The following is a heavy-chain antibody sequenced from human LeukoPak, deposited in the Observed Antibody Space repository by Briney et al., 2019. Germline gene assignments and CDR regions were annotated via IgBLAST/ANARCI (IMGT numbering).Heavy chain of an antibody. CDR2: IISILGIA. J-gene: IGHJ6*02. D-gene: IGHD3-22*01. CDR1: GGTFSSYA. Sequence: SVKVSCKASGGTFSSYAISWVRQAPGQGLEWMGRIISILGIANYAQKFQGRVTITADKSTSTAYMELSSLRSEDTAVYYCARRVYDSSGWAYYYGMDVWGQGTTVTVSS. CDR3: ARRVYDSSGWAYYYGMDV. V-gene: IGHV1-69*04.